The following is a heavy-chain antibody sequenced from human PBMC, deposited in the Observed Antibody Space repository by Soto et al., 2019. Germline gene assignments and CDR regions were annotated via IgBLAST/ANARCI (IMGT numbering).Heavy chain of an antibody. Sequence: PSETLSLTCTVSGGSISSYYWSWIRQPAGKGLEWIGRIYTSGSTNYNPSLKSRVTMSVDTSKNQFSLKLSSVTAADTAVYYCARSYSSSSPGGWFDPWGQGTLVTVSS. CDR2: IYTSGST. CDR1: GGSISSYY. D-gene: IGHD6-6*01. J-gene: IGHJ5*02. V-gene: IGHV4-4*07. CDR3: ARSYSSSSPGGWFDP.